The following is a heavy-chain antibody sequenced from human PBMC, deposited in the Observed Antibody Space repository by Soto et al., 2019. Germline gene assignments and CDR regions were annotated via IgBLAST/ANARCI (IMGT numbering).Heavy chain of an antibody. CDR3: ASLLAESSGLYFDY. CDR1: GGTFSSYA. D-gene: IGHD3-22*01. Sequence: SVKVSCKASGGTFSSYAISWVRQAPGQGLEWMGGIIPIFGTANYAQKFQGRVTITADESTSTAYMELSSLRSEDTAVYYCASLLAESSGLYFDYWGQGTLVTVSS. CDR2: IIPIFGTA. J-gene: IGHJ4*02. V-gene: IGHV1-69*13.